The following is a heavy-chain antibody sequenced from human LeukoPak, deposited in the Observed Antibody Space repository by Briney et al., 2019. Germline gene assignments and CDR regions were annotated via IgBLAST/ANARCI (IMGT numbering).Heavy chain of an antibody. D-gene: IGHD3-22*01. CDR3: ARARTKYYDSSGYYYGY. Sequence: ASVKVSCKASGGTFSSYAISWVRQAPGQGLEWMGRIIPIFGTANYAQKFQGRVTITTDESTSTAYTELSSLRSEDTAVYYCARARTKYYDSSGYYYGYWGQGTLVTVSS. CDR1: GGTFSSYA. V-gene: IGHV1-69*05. J-gene: IGHJ4*02. CDR2: IIPIFGTA.